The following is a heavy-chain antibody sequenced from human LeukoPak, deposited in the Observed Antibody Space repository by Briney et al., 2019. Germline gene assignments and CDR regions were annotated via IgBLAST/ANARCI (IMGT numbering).Heavy chain of an antibody. CDR2: INWNGGST. Sequence: PGGSLRLSCAASVFTFDDYGMSWVRQAPGKGLEWVSGINWNGGSTGYADSVKGRFTIYRDNAKNSLYLQMNSLRAEDTALYYCARDPPLRVRRVIIETTYYYYYYMDVWGKGTTVTVSS. CDR3: ARDPPLRVRRVIIETTYYYYYYMDV. CDR1: VFTFDDYG. V-gene: IGHV3-20*04. J-gene: IGHJ6*03. D-gene: IGHD3-10*01.